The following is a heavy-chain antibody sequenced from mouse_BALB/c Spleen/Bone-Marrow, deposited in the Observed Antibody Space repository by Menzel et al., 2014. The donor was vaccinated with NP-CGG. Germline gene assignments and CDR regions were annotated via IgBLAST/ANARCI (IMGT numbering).Heavy chain of an antibody. Sequence: VQLQQSGAELVRPGTSVKISCKASGYTFTNYWLGWIKQRPGHGLEWIGDFYPGGGYTNYNEEFEGKATLTADASSSTAYMQLSSLTSEDSAVYFCARTAYFGYWGQGTTLTVSS. CDR2: FYPGGGYT. CDR3: ARTAYFGY. CDR1: GYTFTNYW. V-gene: IGHV1-63*02. J-gene: IGHJ2*01.